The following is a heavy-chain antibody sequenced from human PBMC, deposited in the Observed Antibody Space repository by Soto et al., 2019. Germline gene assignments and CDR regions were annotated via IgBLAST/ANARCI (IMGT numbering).Heavy chain of an antibody. CDR2: ISSSGSTI. D-gene: IGHD4-4*01. Sequence: LRLSCAASGFTFSSYEMNWVRQAPGKGLEWVSYISSSGSTIYYADSVKGRFTISRDNAKNSLYLQMNSLRAEDTAVYYCARDLRPYYSNYVGGMDVWGQGTTVTVSS. CDR1: GFTFSSYE. CDR3: ARDLRPYYSNYVGGMDV. J-gene: IGHJ6*02. V-gene: IGHV3-48*03.